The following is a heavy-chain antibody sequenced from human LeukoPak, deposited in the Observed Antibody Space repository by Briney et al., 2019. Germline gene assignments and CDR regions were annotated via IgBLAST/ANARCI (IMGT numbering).Heavy chain of an antibody. CDR1: GFTISTNW. Sequence: PGGSLRLSCTASGFTISTNWMSWVRQAPGKGLEWVANINQDGSKKYYVDSVKGRFTISRDNVKNSVYLQMNSLRAEDTAVYSCARAVAAADSYWGRGTLVTVSS. D-gene: IGHD6-13*01. J-gene: IGHJ4*02. CDR3: ARAVAAADSY. V-gene: IGHV3-7*04. CDR2: INQDGSKK.